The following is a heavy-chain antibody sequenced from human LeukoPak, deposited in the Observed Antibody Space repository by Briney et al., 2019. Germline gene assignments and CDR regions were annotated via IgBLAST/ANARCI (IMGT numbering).Heavy chain of an antibody. D-gene: IGHD6-6*01. CDR1: GFTFSSYA. V-gene: IGHV3-66*01. CDR3: ARKYSRGAFDI. J-gene: IGHJ3*02. Sequence: GGSLRLSCAASGFTFSSYAMSWVRQAPGKGLEWVSVIYSGGSTYYADSVKGRFTISRDNSKNTLYLQMNSLRAEDTAVYYCARKYSRGAFDIWGQGTMVTVSS. CDR2: IYSGGST.